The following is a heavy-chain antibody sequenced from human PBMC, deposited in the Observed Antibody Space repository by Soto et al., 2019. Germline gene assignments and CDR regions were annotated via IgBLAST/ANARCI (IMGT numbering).Heavy chain of an antibody. V-gene: IGHV4-39*01. Sequence: SETLSLTCTVSDGSISSSSYYWGWIRQPPGKGLEWIGSIYYSGSTYYNPSLNSRATISVDTSKNQFALKLGSVTAADTAVYCCARRGITPVRGFDYCGQGTLVTGSS. CDR1: DGSISSSSYY. D-gene: IGHD3-10*01. CDR3: ARRGITPVRGFDY. CDR2: IYYSGST. J-gene: IGHJ4*02.